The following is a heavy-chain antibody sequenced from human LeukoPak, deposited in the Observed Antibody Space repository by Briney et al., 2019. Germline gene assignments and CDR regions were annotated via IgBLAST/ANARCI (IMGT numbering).Heavy chain of an antibody. D-gene: IGHD3-22*01. V-gene: IGHV4-39*07. Sequence: SETLSLTCTVSGGSISSSSYYWGWIRQPPGKGLEWIGSIYYSGSTYYNPSLKSRVTISVDTSKNQFSLKLSSVTAADTAVYYCARVSDYYDSSGYFDFDYWGQGTLVTVSS. CDR2: IYYSGST. CDR3: ARVSDYYDSSGYFDFDY. CDR1: GGSISSSSYY. J-gene: IGHJ4*02.